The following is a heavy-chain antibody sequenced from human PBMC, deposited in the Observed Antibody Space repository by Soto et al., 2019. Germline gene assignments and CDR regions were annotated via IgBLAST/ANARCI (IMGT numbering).Heavy chain of an antibody. D-gene: IGHD6-13*01. Sequence: PSETLSLTCTVSGGSISSSSYYWGWIRQPPGKGLEWIGSIYYGGSTYYNPSLKSRVTISVDTSKNQFSLKLSSVTAADTAVYYCARRRAAAGTGGGYWFDPWGQGTLVTVSS. CDR1: GGSISSSSYY. CDR2: IYYGGST. CDR3: ARRRAAAGTGGGYWFDP. V-gene: IGHV4-39*01. J-gene: IGHJ5*02.